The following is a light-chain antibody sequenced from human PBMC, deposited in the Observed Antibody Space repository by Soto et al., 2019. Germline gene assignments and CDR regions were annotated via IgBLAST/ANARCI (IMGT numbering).Light chain of an antibody. CDR1: SSDVGSYNL. J-gene: IGLJ1*01. V-gene: IGLV2-23*02. Sequence: CERKQAASGSGAPGQAITISCPGTSSDVGSYNLVSWYQEHPGKAPKLMIFEVSKRPSGVSNRFSGSKSGNTASLTISGLQAEDEADYYCCTYAGGSTYVFGTGTKVTGL. CDR2: EVS. CDR3: CTYAGGSTYV.